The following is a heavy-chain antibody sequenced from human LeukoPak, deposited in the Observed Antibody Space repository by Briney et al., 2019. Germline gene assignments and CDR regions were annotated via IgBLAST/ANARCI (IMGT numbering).Heavy chain of an antibody. V-gene: IGHV5-51*01. D-gene: IGHD6-6*01. J-gene: IGHJ5*02. CDR2: TYPADSDT. CDR1: GYSFSTYW. CDR3: ARRGDSSSSGWFDP. Sequence: GESLKISCKASGYSFSTYWIGWVRQMPGKGLEWMGITYPADSDTKYSPSFEGQVTIPADKSISTAYLQWSSLKASDTAMYYCARRGDSSSSGWFDPWGQGTLVTVSS.